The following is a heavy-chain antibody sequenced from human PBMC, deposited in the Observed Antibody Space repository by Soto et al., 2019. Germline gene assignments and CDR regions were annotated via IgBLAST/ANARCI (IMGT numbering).Heavy chain of an antibody. J-gene: IGHJ4*02. V-gene: IGHV3-49*03. D-gene: IGHD5-12*01. Sequence: EVQLVESGGGLVQPGRSLRLSCTASGFTFGDYAMSWFRQAPGKGMEWVGFIRSKAYGGTTEYAASVKGRFTISRDDSKSIAYLQMTSLKSEDTAVYYCTRPMMKYSGYDYSDYWGQGTMVTVSS. CDR3: TRPMMKYSGYDYSDY. CDR2: IRSKAYGGTT. CDR1: GFTFGDYA.